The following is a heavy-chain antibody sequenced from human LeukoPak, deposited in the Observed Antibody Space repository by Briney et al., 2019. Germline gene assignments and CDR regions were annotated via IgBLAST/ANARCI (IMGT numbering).Heavy chain of an antibody. CDR1: GFTFSSYW. Sequence: GGSLRLSCAASGFTFSSYWMSWVRQAPGKGLEWVANIKQDGSEEVYVDSVKGRFTISRDNAKNSLFLQMNTLRAEDTAVYYCAREGYCGGDCFLYWGQGTLVTVSS. CDR3: AREGYCGGDCFLY. J-gene: IGHJ4*02. CDR2: IKQDGSEE. D-gene: IGHD2-21*02. V-gene: IGHV3-7*05.